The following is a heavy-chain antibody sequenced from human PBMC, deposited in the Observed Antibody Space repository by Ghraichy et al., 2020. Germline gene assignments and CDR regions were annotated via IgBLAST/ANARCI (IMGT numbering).Heavy chain of an antibody. J-gene: IGHJ1*01. D-gene: IGHD1-26*01. V-gene: IGHV4-59*08. Sequence: SETLSLTCTVSGGSIINSYCNWIRQPPGKRLEWIGYIYSSGSTEYNPSLKSRVTISRDTSKNQFSLKLNSVTAPDTAVYYCATGFDNKKVGYWGQGALVTVAS. CDR1: GGSIINSY. CDR2: IYSSGST. CDR3: ATGFDNKKVGY.